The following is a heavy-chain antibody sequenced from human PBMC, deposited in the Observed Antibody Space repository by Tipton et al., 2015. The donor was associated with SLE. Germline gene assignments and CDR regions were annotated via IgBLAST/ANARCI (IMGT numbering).Heavy chain of an antibody. V-gene: IGHV4-39*02. Sequence: TLSLTCSVSNGSISRSSYYWGWIRQPPGKGLEWIASIYYSGSTTYYNPSLKSRVTISLDTSKDHFSLNFSSVTAADTAVYYCAKDRFISSGFPKAYYYYMDVWGKGTTVTISS. CDR2: IYYSGSTT. CDR3: AKDRFISSGFPKAYYYYMDV. J-gene: IGHJ6*03. CDR1: NGSISRSSYY. D-gene: IGHD3-10*01.